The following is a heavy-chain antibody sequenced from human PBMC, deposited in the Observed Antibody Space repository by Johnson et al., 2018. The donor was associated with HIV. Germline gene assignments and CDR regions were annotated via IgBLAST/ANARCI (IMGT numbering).Heavy chain of an antibody. CDR3: AKGFFELGIVVVPADAFDI. V-gene: IGHV3-30*02. CDR2: IRYDGSNK. J-gene: IGHJ3*02. CDR1: GFTFSSYG. Sequence: QVQLVESGGGVVQPGGSLRLSCAASGFTFSSYGMHWVRQAPGKGLEWVAFIRYDGSNKYYADSVKGRFTISRDNSKNTLYLQRNSLRAEDTAVYYCAKGFFELGIVVVPADAFDIWGQGTMVTVSS. D-gene: IGHD2-2*01.